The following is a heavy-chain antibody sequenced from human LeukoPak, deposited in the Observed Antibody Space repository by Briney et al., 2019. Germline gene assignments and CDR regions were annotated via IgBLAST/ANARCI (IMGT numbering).Heavy chain of an antibody. CDR1: GGTFSSYA. V-gene: IGHV1-69*05. CDR3: ARNVYYYDSSGYYWGLFDY. Sequence: AVKVSCKASGGTFSSYAISWVRQAPGQGLEWMGRIIPIFGTANYAQKFQGRVTITTDEYTSTAYMELRSLRSEDTAVYYCARNVYYYDSSGYYWGLFDYWGQGTLVTVSS. CDR2: IIPIFGTA. D-gene: IGHD3-22*01. J-gene: IGHJ4*02.